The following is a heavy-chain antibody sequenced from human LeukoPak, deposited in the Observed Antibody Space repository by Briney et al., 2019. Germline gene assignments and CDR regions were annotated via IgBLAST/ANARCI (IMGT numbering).Heavy chain of an antibody. CDR3: ARDRFCVSTNCPYDG. D-gene: IGHD2-2*01. CDR2: ISVSDDST. CDR1: GFTSSDYT. J-gene: IGHJ6*02. V-gene: IGHV3-23*01. Sequence: SGGSLRLSCAASGFTSSDYTMNWVRQSPGKGLEWVSGISVSDDSTYYADSVKGRFTISRDKSNNMLHLQMYSLRAEDTAVYYCARDRFCVSTNCPYDGWGQGTPVPGSS.